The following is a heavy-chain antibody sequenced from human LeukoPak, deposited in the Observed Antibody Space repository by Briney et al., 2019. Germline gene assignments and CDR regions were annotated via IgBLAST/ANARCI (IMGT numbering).Heavy chain of an antibody. Sequence: GGSLRLSCAASGFTFSSYSMNWVRQAPGKGLEWVSSISSSSSYIYYADSVKGRFTISRDNAKNSLYLQMNSLRAEDTAVYYCARYCSSTSCLAAAYYYGMDVWGQGTTVTVSS. D-gene: IGHD2-2*01. CDR2: ISSSSSYI. CDR1: GFTFSSYS. CDR3: ARYCSSTSCLAAAYYYGMDV. V-gene: IGHV3-21*01. J-gene: IGHJ6*02.